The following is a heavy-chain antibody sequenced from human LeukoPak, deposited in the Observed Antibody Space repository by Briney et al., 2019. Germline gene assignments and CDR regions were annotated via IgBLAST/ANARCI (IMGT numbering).Heavy chain of an antibody. CDR1: GYTFTSYY. Sequence: APVKVSCKASGYTFTSYYMHWVRQAPGQGLEWMGIINPSGGSTSYAQKFQGRVTMTRDTSTSAVYMELSSLRSEDTAVYYCARDIRETYYDSSGYWYYWGQGTLVTVSS. D-gene: IGHD3-22*01. J-gene: IGHJ4*02. V-gene: IGHV1-46*01. CDR2: INPSGGST. CDR3: ARDIRETYYDSSGYWYY.